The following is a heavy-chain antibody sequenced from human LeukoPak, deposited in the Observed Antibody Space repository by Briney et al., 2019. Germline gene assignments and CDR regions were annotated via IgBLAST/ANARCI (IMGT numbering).Heavy chain of an antibody. CDR1: GFTFSNYW. CDR2: IKEDGSET. V-gene: IGHV3-7*01. CDR3: AREEI. Sequence: GGSLRLSCAASGFTFSNYWMSWVRQAPGKGLEWVANIKEDGSETYYVDSVKGRFTISRDNAKTSLYLQMNSLRAEDTAVYHCAREEIWGQGTLVTVSS. J-gene: IGHJ4*02.